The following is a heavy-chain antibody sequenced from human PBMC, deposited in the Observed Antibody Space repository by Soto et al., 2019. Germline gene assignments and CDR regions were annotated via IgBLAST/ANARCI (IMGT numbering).Heavy chain of an antibody. CDR2: IIPIFGTA. Sequence: AASVKVSCKASGYTFTSYDINWVRQAPGQGLEWMGGIIPIFGTANYAQKFQGRVTITADESTSTAYMELSSLRSEDTAVYYCASPRPQWVSYGMDVWGQGTTVTVSS. V-gene: IGHV1-69*13. D-gene: IGHD6-6*01. CDR1: GYTFTSYD. CDR3: ASPRPQWVSYGMDV. J-gene: IGHJ6*02.